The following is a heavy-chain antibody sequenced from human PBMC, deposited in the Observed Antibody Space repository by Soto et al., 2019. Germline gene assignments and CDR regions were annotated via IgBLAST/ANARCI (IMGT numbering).Heavy chain of an antibody. CDR2: ISSSSSYI. J-gene: IGHJ4*02. Sequence: EVQLVESGGGLVKPGGSLRLSCAASGFTFSSYSMKWVRQAPGKGLEWVSSISSSSSYIYYADSVKGRFTISRDNAKNSLYLTMNSLRAEDTAVYYCARDRGYCSGGSCSFDYWGQGTLVTVSS. V-gene: IGHV3-21*01. CDR1: GFTFSSYS. D-gene: IGHD2-15*01. CDR3: ARDRGYCSGGSCSFDY.